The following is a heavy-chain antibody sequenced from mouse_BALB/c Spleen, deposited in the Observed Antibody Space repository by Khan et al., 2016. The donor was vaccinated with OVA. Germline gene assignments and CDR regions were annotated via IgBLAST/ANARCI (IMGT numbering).Heavy chain of an antibody. Sequence: EVQLVESGGDLVKPGGSLKLSCAASGFTFSSFGMSWIRQTPDKRLEWVATISSGGSYTYYPDSVKGRFTISRDNAKNTLCLQMSSLKSEDTAMYYCARQYSNSFFEYWGQGTTLTVSS. CDR2: ISSGGSYT. V-gene: IGHV5-6*01. J-gene: IGHJ2*01. CDR3: ARQYSNSFFEY. CDR1: GFTFSSFG. D-gene: IGHD2-5*01.